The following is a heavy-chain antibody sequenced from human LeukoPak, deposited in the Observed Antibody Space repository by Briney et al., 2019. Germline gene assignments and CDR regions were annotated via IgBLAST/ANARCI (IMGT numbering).Heavy chain of an antibody. CDR2: ISSGSSYI. V-gene: IGHV3-21*01. Sequence: GGSLRLSCAASGVTFSSYSMNWVRQAPGKGLEWVSSISSGSSYIYYADSVKGRFTISRDNAKNSLYLQMNSLRAEDTAVYYCAREDYGDSCFDYWGQGTLVTVSS. CDR1: GVTFSSYS. J-gene: IGHJ4*02. D-gene: IGHD4-17*01. CDR3: AREDYGDSCFDY.